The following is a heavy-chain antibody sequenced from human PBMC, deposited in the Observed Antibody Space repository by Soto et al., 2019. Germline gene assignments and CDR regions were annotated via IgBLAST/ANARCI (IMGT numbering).Heavy chain of an antibody. V-gene: IGHV4-59*01. CDR3: ARDKRSGIDY. D-gene: IGHD1-1*01. J-gene: IGHJ4*02. Sequence: SESLSLTCTVSGFSISSYYWSWIRQPPGKGLEWIDNIYYSGSTNYNLSLKSRVTISVDTYKNQFSLKLISVTAADTAVYYCARDKRSGIDYWGQGTLVTVSS. CDR1: GFSISSYY. CDR2: IYYSGST.